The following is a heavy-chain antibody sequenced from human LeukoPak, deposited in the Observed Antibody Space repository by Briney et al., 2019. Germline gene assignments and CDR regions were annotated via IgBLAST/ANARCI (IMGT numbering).Heavy chain of an antibody. CDR3: ARDGGHDAFDI. V-gene: IGHV3-23*01. CDR1: GFTFSQYA. Sequence: PGGSLRLSCAASGFTFSQYAMGWVRQAPGKGLEWVSAISGSGGSTFYADSVKGRFTISRDNSKNTLYLQMNSLRAEDTAVYYCARDGGHDAFDIWGQGTMVTVSS. CDR2: ISGSGGST. J-gene: IGHJ3*02.